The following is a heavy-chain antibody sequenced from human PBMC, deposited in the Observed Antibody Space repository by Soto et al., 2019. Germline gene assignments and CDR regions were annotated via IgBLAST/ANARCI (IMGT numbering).Heavy chain of an antibody. CDR1: GSIFIGYG. CDR2: IWHDGSEI. J-gene: IGHJ4*02. Sequence: GGSLRLSCVVPGSIFIGYGMHWVRQAPGKGLEWVAVIWHDGSEIYYADSVKGRFTISRDNSKNTLYLQMNSLRAEDTAVYYCAKAPLPLRGWYVDYYFDYWGQGTLVTVSS. V-gene: IGHV3-33*06. D-gene: IGHD6-19*01. CDR3: AKAPLPLRGWYVDYYFDY.